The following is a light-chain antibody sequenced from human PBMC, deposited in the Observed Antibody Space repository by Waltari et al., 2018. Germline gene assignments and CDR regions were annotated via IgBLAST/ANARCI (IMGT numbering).Light chain of an antibody. CDR1: QGVGRS. CDR3: QHNVSFPVT. J-gene: IGKJ1*01. CDR2: DAS. Sequence: EIVLMQSPGTLSLSPGERANLSCGASQGVGRSLAWYQQKPGPAPRLLRYDASSRATGIPDRFSGSEVDTDFSLTISRLEPEDFAVYYCQHNVSFPVTFGEGTKVEIK. V-gene: IGKV3-20*01.